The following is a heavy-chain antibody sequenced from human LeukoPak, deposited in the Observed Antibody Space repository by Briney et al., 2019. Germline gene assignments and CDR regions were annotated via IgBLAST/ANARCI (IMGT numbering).Heavy chain of an antibody. V-gene: IGHV3-9*01. J-gene: IGHJ4*02. CDR2: LCWNSDSI. D-gene: IGHD6-19*01. CDR3: AKDFIPRIAVAGPPGY. CDR1: GFTFDVYA. Sequence: GSSLRLSYAASGFTFDVYAMHWVRQAPGKGLEWVSGLCWNSDSIGYADSVQGRFTISRENAKNSLYLQMNSLRAEDTALYYCAKDFIPRIAVAGPPGYWGQGTLVTVSS.